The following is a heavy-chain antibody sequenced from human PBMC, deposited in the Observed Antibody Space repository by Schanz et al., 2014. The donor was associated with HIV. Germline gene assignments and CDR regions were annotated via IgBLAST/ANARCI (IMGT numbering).Heavy chain of an antibody. CDR1: GGSFSYYA. D-gene: IGHD2-8*01. V-gene: IGHV1-69*01. J-gene: IGHJ4*02. CDR3: ARGARDCTNGVCGGYYFDY. CDR2: IIPIFGTA. Sequence: QVQLVQSGAEVKKPGSSVKVSCKASGGSFSYYAINWVRQAPGQGLEWMGGIIPIFGTANYAQKFQGRVTIIADESTSTAYMELSSLRSADTAVYYCARGARDCTNGVCGGYYFDYWGQGTLVTVSS.